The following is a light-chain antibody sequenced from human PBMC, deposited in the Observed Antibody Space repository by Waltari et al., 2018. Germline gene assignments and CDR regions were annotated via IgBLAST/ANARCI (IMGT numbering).Light chain of an antibody. Sequence: QSALTQPASVSGSPGQSITISCTGTSSDIGNYNFFVSWYQHRPGEAPKLIIYEGNVRPLGFSARFSGSKSGNAASLTISGLQAEDEAHYYCCSYGVRVFFGGGTKLTVL. V-gene: IGLV2-23*01. CDR2: EGN. CDR3: CSYGVRVF. CDR1: SSDIGNYNFF. J-gene: IGLJ2*01.